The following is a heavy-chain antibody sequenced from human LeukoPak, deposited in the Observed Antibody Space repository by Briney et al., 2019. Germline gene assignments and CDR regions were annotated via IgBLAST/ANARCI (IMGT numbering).Heavy chain of an antibody. D-gene: IGHD2-2*02. CDR2: ISSDGSNK. CDR3: ARAGGSCSSTSCYNVYYYYYGMDV. J-gene: IGHJ6*02. CDR1: GFTFSSYA. Sequence: GGSLRPSCAASGFTFSSYAMHWVRQAPGKGMEWVAVISSDGSNKYYADSVKGRFTISRDNSKNTLYLQMNSLRAEDTAVYYCARAGGSCSSTSCYNVYYYYYGMDVWGQGTTVTVSS. V-gene: IGHV3-30-3*01.